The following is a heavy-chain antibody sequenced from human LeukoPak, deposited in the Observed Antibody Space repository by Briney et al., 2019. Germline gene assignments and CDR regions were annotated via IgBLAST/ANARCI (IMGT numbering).Heavy chain of an antibody. V-gene: IGHV4-59*12. Sequence: PSETLSLTCTVSGGSISSYYWSWIRQPPGKGLEWIGYIYYSGSTNYNPSLKSRVTISVDTSKNQFSLKLSSVTAADTAVYYCARGTYYDFWSGSLYGMDVWGQGTTVTVSS. CDR1: GGSISSYY. CDR2: IYYSGST. J-gene: IGHJ6*02. D-gene: IGHD3-3*01. CDR3: ARGTYYDFWSGSLYGMDV.